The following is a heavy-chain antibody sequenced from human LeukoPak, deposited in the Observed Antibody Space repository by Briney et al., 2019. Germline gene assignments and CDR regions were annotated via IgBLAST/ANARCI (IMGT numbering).Heavy chain of an antibody. CDR2: IRYDGSNK. CDR1: GFNFRDSA. V-gene: IGHV3-30*02. J-gene: IGHJ4*02. D-gene: IGHD1-26*01. Sequence: GGSLRLSCAASGFNFRDSAMHWVRQPPGKGLERVAFIRYDGSNKYYADSVKGRFTISRDNSKNTLYLQMNSLRAEDTAVYYCATYSDRVGATIYWGQGTLVTVSS. CDR3: ATYSDRVGATIY.